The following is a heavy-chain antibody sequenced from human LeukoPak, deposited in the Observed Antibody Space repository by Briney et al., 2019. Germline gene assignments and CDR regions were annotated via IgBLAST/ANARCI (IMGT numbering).Heavy chain of an antibody. J-gene: IGHJ4*02. CDR1: GYTFTSYD. CDR2: MNPNSGNT. CDR3: ATRGYSYGRLFDY. V-gene: IGHV1-8*01. Sequence: ASVKVSCKASGYTFTSYDINWVRQATGQGLEWMGWMNPNSGNTGYAQRFQGRVTMTRNTSISTAYMELSSLRSEDTAVYYCATRGYSYGRLFDYWGQGTLVTVSS. D-gene: IGHD5-18*01.